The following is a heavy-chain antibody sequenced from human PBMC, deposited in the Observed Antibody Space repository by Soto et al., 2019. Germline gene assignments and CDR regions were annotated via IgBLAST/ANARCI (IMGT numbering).Heavy chain of an antibody. J-gene: IGHJ4*02. Sequence: EVQLVESGGGLVQPGGSLRLSCAASRFNIRDHYMDWVRQAPGKGLEWVGLTRNKGESYTTEHAASVKGRFVISRDDSKNSVYLQMNSLKTEDTAVYYCVREGFFTLDFWGQGTLVTVSS. CDR1: RFNIRDHY. V-gene: IGHV3-72*01. CDR2: TRNKGESYTT. CDR3: VREGFFTLDF.